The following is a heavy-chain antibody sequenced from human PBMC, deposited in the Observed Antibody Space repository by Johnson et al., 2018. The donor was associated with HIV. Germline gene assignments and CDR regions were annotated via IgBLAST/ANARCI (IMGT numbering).Heavy chain of an antibody. Sequence: VPPVECGGGVVQPGGSLRLPCAASGFTFSSSGMHWVRPAPGQGLELVAFIRYEASHQYYAHYAKGGFTISRDNSKNTLYLKMNSLRAEDTAVYYCARERINSSGWSPEAFDIWGQGTMVTVSS. CDR2: IRYEASHQ. V-gene: IGHV3-30*02. CDR1: GFTFSSSG. J-gene: IGHJ3*02. D-gene: IGHD6-19*01. CDR3: ARERINSSGWSPEAFDI.